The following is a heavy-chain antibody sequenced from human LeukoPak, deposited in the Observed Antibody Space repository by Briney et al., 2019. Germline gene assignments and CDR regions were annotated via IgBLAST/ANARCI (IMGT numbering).Heavy chain of an antibody. CDR1: GDSISNYY. D-gene: IGHD2-15*01. CDR3: ARETCSGGSCFQSDF. J-gene: IGHJ4*02. Sequence: PSETLSLTCTVSGDSISNYYWSWVRQSPGKGLEWIGYIYYSGSTNYNPSLTSRVTISVDTSKNQFSLKLSSVTAADTAVYYCARETCSGGSCFQSDFWGQGTLVTVSS. V-gene: IGHV4-59*01. CDR2: IYYSGST.